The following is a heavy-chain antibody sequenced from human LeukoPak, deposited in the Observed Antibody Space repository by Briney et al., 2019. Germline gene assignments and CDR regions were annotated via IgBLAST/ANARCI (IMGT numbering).Heavy chain of an antibody. D-gene: IGHD3-22*01. CDR2: IYHSGST. CDR3: ARATYEDFDS. J-gene: IGHJ4*02. CDR1: GYSISSGYY. Sequence: SETLSLTCAVSGYSISSGYYWGWIRQPPGKGLEWIGSIYHSGSTYYNPSLKSRVTISVDTSKNQFSLTLRSLTAADTAVYYCARATYEDFDSWGQGTLVTVSS. V-gene: IGHV4-38-2*01.